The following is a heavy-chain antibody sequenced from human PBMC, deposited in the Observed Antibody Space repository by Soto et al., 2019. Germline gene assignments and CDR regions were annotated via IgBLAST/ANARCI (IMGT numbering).Heavy chain of an antibody. D-gene: IGHD3-3*01. J-gene: IGHJ5*02. V-gene: IGHV1-18*01. CDR2: ISAYNGNT. CDR3: ARDIEAHYDFWSGYYSRWFDP. CDR1: GYTFTSYG. Sequence: QVQLVQSGAEVKKPGASVKVSCKASGYTFTSYGIGWVRQAPGQGLEWMGWISAYNGNTNYAQKLQGRVTMTTDTSTSTAYMELRSLRSDDTAVYYCARDIEAHYDFWSGYYSRWFDPWGQGTLVTVSS.